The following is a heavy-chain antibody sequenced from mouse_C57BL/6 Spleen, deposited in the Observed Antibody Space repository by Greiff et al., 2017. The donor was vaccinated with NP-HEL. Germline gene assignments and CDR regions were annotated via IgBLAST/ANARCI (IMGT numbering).Heavy chain of an antibody. CDR1: GFTFSNYW. CDR3: PGPLTGPFAY. J-gene: IGHJ3*01. V-gene: IGHV6-3*01. D-gene: IGHD4-1*01. CDR2: IRLKSDNYAT. Sequence: EVKVEESGGGLVQPGGSMKLSCVASGFTFSNYWMNWVRQSPEKGLEWVAQIRLKSDNYATHYAESVKGRFTISRDDSKSSVYLQMNNLRAEDTGIYYCPGPLTGPFAYWGQGTLVTVSA.